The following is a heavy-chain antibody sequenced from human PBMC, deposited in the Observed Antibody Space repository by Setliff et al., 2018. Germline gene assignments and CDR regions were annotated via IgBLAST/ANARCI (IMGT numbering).Heavy chain of an antibody. V-gene: IGHV4-38-2*01. CDR2: IFNNGNT. CDR3: GRHIWGAKMQLPHDVFDI. Sequence: SETLSLTCGVSGFSLSNGYYWGWIRQPPGKGLEWIGSIFNNGNTYYNPSLNSRVTISSDTSKNELSLKLTSVTAADTAMYFCGRHIWGAKMQLPHDVFDIWGQGTMVTVSS. D-gene: IGHD2-2*01. CDR1: GFSLSNGYY. J-gene: IGHJ3*02.